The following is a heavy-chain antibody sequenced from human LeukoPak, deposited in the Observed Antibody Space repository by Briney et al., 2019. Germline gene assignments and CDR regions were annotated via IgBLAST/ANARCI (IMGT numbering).Heavy chain of an antibody. V-gene: IGHV4-59*08. J-gene: IGHJ6*03. Sequence: PSETLSLTCTVSGGSISSSYWSWIRQPPGKGLDWIGYASHSGGTNYKPPLKSRVTISVDTSKRQFSLKLSSVTAADTAVYYCARSFDSAYYYMDVWGKGTTVTVS. CDR1: GGSISSSY. CDR3: ARSFDSAYYYMDV. D-gene: IGHD3-10*01. CDR2: ASHSGGT.